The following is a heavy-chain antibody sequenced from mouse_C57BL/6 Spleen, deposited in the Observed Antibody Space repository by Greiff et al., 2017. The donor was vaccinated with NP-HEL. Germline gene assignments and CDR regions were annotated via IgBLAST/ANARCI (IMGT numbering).Heavy chain of an antibody. CDR1: GFTFSSYT. CDR2: ISGGGGNT. D-gene: IGHD3-3*01. CDR3: ARPPGPARGYFDV. Sequence: EVHLVESGGGLVKPGGSLKLSCAASGFTFSSYTMSWVRQTPEKWLEWVATISGGGGNTYYPDSVKGRFTISRDNAKNTLYLQMSSLRSEDTALYYCARPPGPARGYFDVWGTGTTVTVSS. J-gene: IGHJ1*03. V-gene: IGHV5-9*01.